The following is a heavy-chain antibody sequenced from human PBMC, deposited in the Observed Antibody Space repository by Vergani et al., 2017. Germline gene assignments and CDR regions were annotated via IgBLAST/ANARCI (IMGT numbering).Heavy chain of an antibody. CDR2: IRGSGGCT. CDR3: AKAHSSSLLALGDY. Sequence: EVQLLESGGGLVQPGGSLRLSCAASGFTFSSYAMSWVRQAPGKGLGGVSGIRGSGGCTYYAASVEGRFTIPRDNSKKTLYLQMNSLRAEDTAVYYCAKAHSSSLLALGDYWGQGTLVTVSS. CDR1: GFTFSSYA. D-gene: IGHD6-13*01. V-gene: IGHV3-23*01. J-gene: IGHJ4*02.